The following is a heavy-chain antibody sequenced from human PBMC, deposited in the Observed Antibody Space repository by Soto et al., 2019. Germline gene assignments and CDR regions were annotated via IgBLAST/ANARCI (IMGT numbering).Heavy chain of an antibody. Sequence: SETLSLTCSLYSGSLSGYYWSWIRQPPGKGLEWIGEISPSGTTNYSPSLKGRVSISVDTSKNQFSLNLTSLTAADTAVYYCARAPKVSGSPQTRPDFWGQGSLVTVSS. CDR1: SGSLSGYY. V-gene: IGHV4-34*01. CDR2: ISPSGTT. J-gene: IGHJ4*02. D-gene: IGHD6-6*01. CDR3: ARAPKVSGSPQTRPDF.